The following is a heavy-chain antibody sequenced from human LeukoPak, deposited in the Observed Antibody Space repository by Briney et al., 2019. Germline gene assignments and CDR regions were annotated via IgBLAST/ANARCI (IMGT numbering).Heavy chain of an antibody. CDR1: GGSISSYY. Sequence: SETLSLTCTVSGGSISSYYWSWIRQPPGKGLEWIGYIYYSGSTNYNPSLKSRVTISVKPSKNQFSLKLRSVTAADTAVYYCARVTGYTIEDYFDYWGQGTLVTVSS. CDR2: IYYSGST. J-gene: IGHJ4*02. V-gene: IGHV4-59*01. CDR3: ARVTGYTIEDYFDY. D-gene: IGHD3-9*01.